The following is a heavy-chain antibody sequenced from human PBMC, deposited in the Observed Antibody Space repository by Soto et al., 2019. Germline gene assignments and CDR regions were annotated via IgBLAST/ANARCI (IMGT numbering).Heavy chain of an antibody. V-gene: IGHV3-53*02. J-gene: IGHJ4*02. D-gene: IGHD6-13*01. CDR2: IFSGGST. CDR3: TRDLPGYGSSWPRE. Sequence: EVQLVETGGGLIQPGGSLRLSCAASGFTVSSNYMSWVRQAPGKGLEWVSVIFSGGSTYYADAVKGRFTISRDNSKNTLDLQMNSLRAEDTALYYCTRDLPGYGSSWPREWGQGTLVIVSS. CDR1: GFTVSSNY.